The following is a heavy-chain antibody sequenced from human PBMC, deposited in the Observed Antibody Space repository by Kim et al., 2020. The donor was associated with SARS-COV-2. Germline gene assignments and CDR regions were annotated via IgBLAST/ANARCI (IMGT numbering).Heavy chain of an antibody. CDR3: AKSIAARPDWFDP. CDR2: IYYSGST. D-gene: IGHD6-6*01. J-gene: IGHJ5*02. Sequence: SETLSLTCTVSGGSISSYYWSWIRQPPGKGLEWIGYIYYSGSTNYNPSRKSRVTISVDTSKNQFSLKLSSVTAADTAVYYCAKSIAARPDWFDPWGQGTLVTVSS. CDR1: GGSISSYY. V-gene: IGHV4-59*01.